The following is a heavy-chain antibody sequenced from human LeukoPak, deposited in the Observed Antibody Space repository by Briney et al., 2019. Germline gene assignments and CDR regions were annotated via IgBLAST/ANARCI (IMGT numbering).Heavy chain of an antibody. V-gene: IGHV3-30*02. CDR1: GFMFSAHG. J-gene: IGHJ4*02. CDR3: ARDRYNGNVFDN. CDR2: ITHDEIHK. Sequence: GGSLRLSCAASGFMFSAHGMHWIRQAPGKGLEWVAFITHDEIHKFYMDSVMGRFTISRDNSKNTLFLEMNSLRVEDTGIFYCARDRYNGNVFDNWGQGTLVTVSS. D-gene: IGHD1-14*01.